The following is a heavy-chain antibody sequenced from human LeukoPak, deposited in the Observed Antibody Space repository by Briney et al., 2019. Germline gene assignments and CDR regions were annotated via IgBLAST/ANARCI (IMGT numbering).Heavy chain of an antibody. CDR1: GGTFSSYV. J-gene: IGHJ3*02. D-gene: IGHD6-25*01. V-gene: IGHV1-69*01. Sequence: ASVTVSCKASGGTFSSYVISWVRQAPGQGLEWMGGIIPIFGTANYAQKFQGRVTIIADESTSTVYMELSSLRSEDTAVYYCARERLDAFDIWGQGTTVTVSS. CDR3: ARERLDAFDI. CDR2: IIPIFGTA.